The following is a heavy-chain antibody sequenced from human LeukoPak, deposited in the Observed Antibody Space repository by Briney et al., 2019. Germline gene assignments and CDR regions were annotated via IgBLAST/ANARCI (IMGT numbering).Heavy chain of an antibody. V-gene: IGHV4-4*07. CDR1: GGSISSYY. CDR2: IYMSGST. Sequence: PSETLSLTCTVSGGSISSYYWSWIRQPAGKGLEWIGRIYMSGSTNYNPSLKSRVTMSVDTSKNQFSLKLSSVTAADTAVYYCARDDYYGSPGVYAFDIWGQRTMVTVSS. J-gene: IGHJ3*02. CDR3: ARDDYYGSPGVYAFDI. D-gene: IGHD3-10*01.